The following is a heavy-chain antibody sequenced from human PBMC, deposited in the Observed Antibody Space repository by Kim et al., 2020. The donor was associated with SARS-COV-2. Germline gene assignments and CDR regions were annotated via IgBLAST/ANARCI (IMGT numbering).Heavy chain of an antibody. CDR3: ARGGSYGMDAFDI. D-gene: IGHD3-16*01. CDR1: GGSISSYY. Sequence: SETLSLTCTVSGGSISSYYWSWIRQPPGKGLEWIGYIYYSGSTNYNPSLKSRVTISVDTSKNQFSLKPSSVTAADTAVYYCARGGSYGMDAFDIWGQGTMVTVSS. CDR2: IYYSGST. V-gene: IGHV4-59*08. J-gene: IGHJ3*02.